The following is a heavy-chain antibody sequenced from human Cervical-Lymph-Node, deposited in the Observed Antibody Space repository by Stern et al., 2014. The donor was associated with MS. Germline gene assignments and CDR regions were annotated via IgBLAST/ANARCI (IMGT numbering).Heavy chain of an antibody. CDR3: AHRTAGPFDY. J-gene: IGHJ4*02. Sequence: EESGPALVKPTQTLTLTCTFSGFSLSTSGLGLGWIRQPPGEALEWLAYIYWDDQKRYSPSLKSRLTITKDTSKNQVVLTLTNVDPVDTATYYCAHRTAGPFDYWGQGTLVTVSS. CDR1: GFSLSTSGLG. CDR2: IYWDDQK. V-gene: IGHV2-5*02.